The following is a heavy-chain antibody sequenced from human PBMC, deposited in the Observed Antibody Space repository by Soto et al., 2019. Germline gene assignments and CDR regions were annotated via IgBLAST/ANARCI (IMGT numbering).Heavy chain of an antibody. V-gene: IGHV4-59*12. J-gene: IGHJ4*02. D-gene: IGHD1-26*01. CDR1: NGSISGFY. CDR2: IHYSGRT. Sequence: SETLSLTCSVSNGSISGFYWTWIRQPPGKILEWIGYIHYSGRTDYNPSLTSRATMSVDTSKNQFSLNLKSITAADTAVYYCVRVGVGIGNHFDSWGRGTLVTVSS. CDR3: VRVGVGIGNHFDS.